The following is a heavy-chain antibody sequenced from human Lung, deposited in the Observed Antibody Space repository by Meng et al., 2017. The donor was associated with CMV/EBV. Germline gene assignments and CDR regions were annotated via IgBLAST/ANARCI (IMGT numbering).Heavy chain of an antibody. D-gene: IGHD3-10*01. V-gene: IGHV1-46*01. CDR3: ARALSYYYGDYYYYYGMDV. CDR1: GYTFTSYY. CDR2: INPSGGST. Sequence: SVKVSXKASGYTFTSYYMHWVRQAPGQGLEWMGIINPSGGSTSYAQKFQGRVTMTRDTSTSTVYMELSSLRSEDTAVYYCARALSYYYGDYYYYYGMDVWGQGTTVTVSS. J-gene: IGHJ6*02.